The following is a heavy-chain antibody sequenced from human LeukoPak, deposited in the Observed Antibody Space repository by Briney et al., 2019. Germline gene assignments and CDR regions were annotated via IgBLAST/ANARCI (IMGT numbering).Heavy chain of an antibody. J-gene: IGHJ4*02. CDR1: GFTFSNYA. Sequence: GGSLRLSCAASGFTFSNYAMHWVRQAPGKGLEWVAVISYDGSNKFYADSVRGRFTISRDNSKSTLYLQMNSLRAEDTAVYYCAKDGNRWLEPLAFWGQGTLVTVSS. CDR2: ISYDGSNK. CDR3: AKDGNRWLEPLAF. D-gene: IGHD6-19*01. V-gene: IGHV3-30*18.